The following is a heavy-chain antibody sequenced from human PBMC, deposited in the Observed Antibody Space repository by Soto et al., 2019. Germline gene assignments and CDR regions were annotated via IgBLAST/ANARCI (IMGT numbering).Heavy chain of an antibody. CDR2: ITSDGSKK. V-gene: IGHV3-30-3*01. J-gene: IGHJ3*02. CDR1: GFTFSTYA. CDR3: ARTVASAGPDAFDI. Sequence: QVQLVESGGGVVQPGTSLIISCVGSGFTFSTYAMHWVRQAPGKGLQWVSVITSDGSKKYSADSVKGRFIISRDNYKNTLYLQMNTLGTEDTAVYYCARTVASAGPDAFDIWGQGTVLTVSS. D-gene: IGHD6-13*01.